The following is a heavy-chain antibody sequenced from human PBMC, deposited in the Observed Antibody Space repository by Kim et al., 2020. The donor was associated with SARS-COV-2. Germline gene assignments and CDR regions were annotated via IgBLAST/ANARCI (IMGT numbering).Heavy chain of an antibody. V-gene: IGHV3-74*01. CDR1: GFTFSDYW. J-gene: IGHJ4*02. Sequence: GGSLRLSCAASGFTFSDYWMQWVRQAPGTGLVWVSRVNPDGSSTNYADSVRGRFTISRDNAQNTLYLQMNSLRAEDTAVYYCARSSISFDYWGQGTLVTVSS. D-gene: IGHD6-13*01. CDR2: VNPDGSST. CDR3: ARSSISFDY.